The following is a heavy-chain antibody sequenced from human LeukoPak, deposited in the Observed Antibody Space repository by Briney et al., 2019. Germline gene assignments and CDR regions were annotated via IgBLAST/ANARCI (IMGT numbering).Heavy chain of an antibody. J-gene: IGHJ3*02. CDR1: GDSISSGNYY. V-gene: IGHV4-61*02. CDR3: ARDERPFQEDAFDI. CDR2: IYTSGST. Sequence: SETLSLTCIVSGDSISSGNYYWSWIRQTAGKRLEWIGRIYTSGSTNYNPSLKSRVTISIDTSKNQFSLKLSSVTAADTAVYYCARDERPFQEDAFDIWGQGTMVTVSS.